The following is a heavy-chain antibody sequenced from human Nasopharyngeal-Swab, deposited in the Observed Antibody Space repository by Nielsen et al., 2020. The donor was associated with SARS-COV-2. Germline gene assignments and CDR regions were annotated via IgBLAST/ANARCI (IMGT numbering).Heavy chain of an antibody. CDR1: GFTFSSYW. D-gene: IGHD4-17*01. J-gene: IGHJ6*02. Sequence: GGSLRLSCAASGFTFSSYWMSWVRQAPGKGLEWAANIKQDGSEKYYVDSVKGRFTISRDNAKNSLYLQMNSLRAEDTAVYYCARRQYGDYYYYGMDVWGQGTTVTVSS. V-gene: IGHV3-7*03. CDR2: IKQDGSEK. CDR3: ARRQYGDYYYYGMDV.